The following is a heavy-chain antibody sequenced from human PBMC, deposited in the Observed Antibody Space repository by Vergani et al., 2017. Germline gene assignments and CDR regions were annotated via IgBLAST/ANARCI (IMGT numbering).Heavy chain of an antibody. V-gene: IGHV1-18*01. J-gene: IGHJ3*01. D-gene: IGHD1-1*01. CDR1: SHTFQTYG. Sequence: QVQLVQSGAELKKPGASVSVSCKGSSHTFQTYGISWVRQAPGKGLEWMAWIRPYTGHTIYAQKFQDRVTMTADTSTNTAYMELRSLRSDDTAVYFCARVAPSNSEVTPTAFDVWGQGKMVHVFS. CDR2: IRPYTGHT. CDR3: ARVAPSNSEVTPTAFDV.